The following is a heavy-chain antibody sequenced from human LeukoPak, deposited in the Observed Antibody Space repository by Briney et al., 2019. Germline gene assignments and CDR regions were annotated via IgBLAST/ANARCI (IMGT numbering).Heavy chain of an antibody. CDR3: ASGGVVLSGSYYGMDV. V-gene: IGHV3-23*01. J-gene: IGHJ6*02. CDR2: ISGSGGST. Sequence: GGSLRLSCAASGFTFSSYAMSWVRQAPGKGLEWVSAISGSGGSTYYADSVKGRFTISRDNSKNTLCLQMNSLRAEDTAVYYCASGGVVLSGSYYGMDVWGQGTTVTVSS. CDR1: GFTFSSYA. D-gene: IGHD2-8*02.